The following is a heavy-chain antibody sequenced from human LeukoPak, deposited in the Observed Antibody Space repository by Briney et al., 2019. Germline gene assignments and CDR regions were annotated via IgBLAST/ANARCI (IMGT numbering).Heavy chain of an antibody. V-gene: IGHV1-69*04. CDR2: IIPIFGIA. J-gene: IGHJ4*02. CDR1: GCTFTSYA. D-gene: IGHD3-22*01. Sequence: SVKVSCKASGCTFTSYAISWVRQATGQGLEWMGRIIPIFGIANYAQEFQGRVTITADKSTSTAYMELSSLRSEDTAVYYCARMVDSSGPDIDYWGQGTLVTVSS. CDR3: ARMVDSSGPDIDY.